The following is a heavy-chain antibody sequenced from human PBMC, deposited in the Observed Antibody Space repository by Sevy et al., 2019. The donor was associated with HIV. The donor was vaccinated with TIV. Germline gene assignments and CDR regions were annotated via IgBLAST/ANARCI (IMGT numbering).Heavy chain of an antibody. J-gene: IGHJ4*02. D-gene: IGHD3-10*01. CDR2: IWYDGSSK. CDR3: ASGAYYYASRTENFDY. V-gene: IGHV3-33*01. CDR1: AFTFSSYG. Sequence: GGSLRLSCAASAFTFSSYGMHWVRQAPGKGLEWVALIWYDGSSKYYADSVKGRFTISRDNSKNTLYLQMNSLRAEDTAVYYCASGAYYYASRTENFDYWGQGTLVTVSS.